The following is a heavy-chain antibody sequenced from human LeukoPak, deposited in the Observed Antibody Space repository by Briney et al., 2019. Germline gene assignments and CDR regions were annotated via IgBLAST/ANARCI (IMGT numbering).Heavy chain of an antibody. J-gene: IGHJ3*02. CDR1: GFTFSSYG. Sequence: PGRSLRLSCAASGFTFSSYGMHWVRQAPGKGLEWVAVISYDGSNKYYADSVKGRFTISRDNSKNTLYLQMNSLRAEDTAVYYCAKSGSGSYYNYGAFDIWGQGTMVTVSS. V-gene: IGHV3-30*18. CDR2: ISYDGSNK. D-gene: IGHD3-10*01. CDR3: AKSGSGSYYNYGAFDI.